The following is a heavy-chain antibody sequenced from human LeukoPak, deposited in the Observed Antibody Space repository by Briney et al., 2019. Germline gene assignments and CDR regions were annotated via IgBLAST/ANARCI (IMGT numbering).Heavy chain of an antibody. D-gene: IGHD6-19*01. V-gene: IGHV3-73*01. J-gene: IGHJ4*02. CDR3: ARHSSPTPYFDY. CDR1: GGSIRSYY. CDR2: IRSKADSDAT. Sequence: ETLSLTCSVSGGSIRSYYWSWIRQAPGKGLEWVGRIRSKADSDATEYSASLKGRFTIARDDSKNTAYLQMNSLKIDDTATYYCARHSSPTPYFDYWGQGTLVTVSS.